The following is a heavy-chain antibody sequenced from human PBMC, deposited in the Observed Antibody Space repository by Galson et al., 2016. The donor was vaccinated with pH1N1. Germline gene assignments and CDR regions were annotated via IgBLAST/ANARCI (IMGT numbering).Heavy chain of an antibody. Sequence: SLRLSCAASGFTFDDYAMHWVRQAPGKGLEWVSLISGDGGSTYYADSVKGRFTISRDNSKNSLYLQMNSPRTDDTALYYCAKDIPVGAIGFDYWGQGTLVTVSS. CDR3: AKDIPVGAIGFDY. D-gene: IGHD1-26*01. V-gene: IGHV3-43*02. CDR1: GFTFDDYA. J-gene: IGHJ4*02. CDR2: ISGDGGST.